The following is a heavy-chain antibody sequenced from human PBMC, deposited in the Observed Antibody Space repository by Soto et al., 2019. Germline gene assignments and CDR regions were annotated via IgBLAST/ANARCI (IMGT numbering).Heavy chain of an antibody. Sequence: LRLSCAASGFTFSTFALHWVRQAPGEGLEWVALISHDGRIEKYADTVKGRFTISRDNSTSTLYMRMDSLRLGDTGAYYCARVGVPDDFRSGDYWLDPWGQGTQVTVCS. V-gene: IGHV3-30-3*01. J-gene: IGHJ5*02. CDR2: ISHDGRIE. CDR1: GFTFSTFA. D-gene: IGHD3-3*01. CDR3: ARVGVPDDFRSGDYWLDP.